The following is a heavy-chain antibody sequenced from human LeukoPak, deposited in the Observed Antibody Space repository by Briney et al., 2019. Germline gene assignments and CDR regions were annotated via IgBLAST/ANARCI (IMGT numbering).Heavy chain of an antibody. Sequence: PGRSLRLSCAASGFTFDDYAMHWVRQAPGKGLEWVPVISFDGNDKYYSDFVKGRFTISRDNSKNSLYLHLNSLTAEDAAVYYCARDFSSHLPQYRPRLWAINYFDPWGQGTLVTVFS. J-gene: IGHJ5*02. CDR2: ISFDGNDK. V-gene: IGHV3-30-3*01. CDR3: ARDFSSHLPQYRPRLWAINYFDP. D-gene: IGHD1-7*01. CDR1: GFTFDDYA.